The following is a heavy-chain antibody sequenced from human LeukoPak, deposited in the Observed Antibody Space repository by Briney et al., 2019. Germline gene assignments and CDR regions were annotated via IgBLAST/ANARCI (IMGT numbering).Heavy chain of an antibody. V-gene: IGHV4-39*01. J-gene: IGHJ4*02. CDR1: GGSISSSSYY. CDR2: IYYSGST. CDR3: ARFNPAAGSFCFDY. Sequence: SETLSLTCTVSGGSISSSSYYWGWIRQSPGKGLEWIGNIYYSGSTYYNPSLKSRVTISVDTSKKQFSLKLSSVTAADTAVFYCARFNPAAGSFCFDYWGQGTLVTVSS. D-gene: IGHD6-13*01.